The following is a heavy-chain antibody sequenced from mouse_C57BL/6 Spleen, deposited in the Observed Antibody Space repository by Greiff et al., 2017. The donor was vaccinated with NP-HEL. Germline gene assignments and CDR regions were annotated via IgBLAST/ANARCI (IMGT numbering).Heavy chain of an antibody. D-gene: IGHD2-4*01. CDR1: GFTFSDYG. CDR2: ISSGSSTI. CDR3: ARPYYDYDERSYYAMDY. Sequence: EVKLMESGGGLVKPGGSLKLSCAASGFTFSDYGMHWVRQAPEKGLEWVAYISSGSSTIYYADTVKGRFTISRDNAKNTLFLQMTSLRSEDTAMYYCARPYYDYDERSYYAMDYWGQGTSVTVSS. V-gene: IGHV5-17*01. J-gene: IGHJ4*01.